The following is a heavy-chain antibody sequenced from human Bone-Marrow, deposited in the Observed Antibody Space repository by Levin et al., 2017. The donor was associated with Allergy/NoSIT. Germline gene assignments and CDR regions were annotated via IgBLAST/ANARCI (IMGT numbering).Heavy chain of an antibody. J-gene: IGHJ4*02. CDR2: VSPNSGAT. CDR3: AKDSYGSFDY. CDR1: GYSFTDHY. V-gene: IGHV1-2*02. D-gene: IGHD1-26*01. Sequence: EASVKVSCQASGYSFTDHYMHWVRQAPGQGLEWMGWVSPNSGATKYAQKFQGRVTMTRDTSINTAYLGLRGLQSDDTAVFYCAKDSYGSFDYWGQGTLVTVSS.